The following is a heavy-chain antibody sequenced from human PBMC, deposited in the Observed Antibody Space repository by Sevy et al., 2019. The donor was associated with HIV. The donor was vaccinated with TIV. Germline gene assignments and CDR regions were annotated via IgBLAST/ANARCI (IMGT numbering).Heavy chain of an antibody. Sequence: GGSLRLSCAASGFTFSSYGMHWVRQAPGKGLEWVAVIWYDGSNKYYADSVKGRFTISRGNSKNTLYLQMNSLRGEDTAVYYCAREDYETYYYYGMDVWGQGTTVTGSS. CDR1: GFTFSSYG. V-gene: IGHV3-33*01. CDR3: AREDYETYYYYGMDV. J-gene: IGHJ6*02. CDR2: IWYDGSNK. D-gene: IGHD4-17*01.